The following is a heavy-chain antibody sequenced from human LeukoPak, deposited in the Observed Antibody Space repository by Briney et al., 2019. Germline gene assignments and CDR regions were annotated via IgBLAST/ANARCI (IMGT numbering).Heavy chain of an antibody. CDR3: ARRTQIAAAGMAFDY. CDR1: GGSISSSSYY. D-gene: IGHD6-13*01. V-gene: IGHV4-39*01. CDR2: IYYSGST. Sequence: SETLSLTCTVSGGSISSSSYYWGWIRQPPGKGLEWIGSIYYSGSTYYNPSLMSRVTISVDTSKNQFSLKLSSVTAADTAVYYCARRTQIAAAGMAFDYWGQGTLVTVSS. J-gene: IGHJ4*02.